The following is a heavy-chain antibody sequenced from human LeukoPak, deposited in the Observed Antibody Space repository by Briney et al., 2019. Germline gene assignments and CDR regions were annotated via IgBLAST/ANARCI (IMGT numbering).Heavy chain of an antibody. CDR1: GYTPTGYY. Sequence: ASVKVSSKASGYTPTGYYMHSVPQAPGPGGGRMGWINPNSGGTNYAQKFQGRVTMTRDTSISTAYMELSRLRSDDTAVYYCARDADSSGSMHFVDWGQGTLVTVAS. CDR2: INPNSGGT. J-gene: IGHJ4*02. V-gene: IGHV1-2*02. CDR3: ARDADSSGSMHFVD. D-gene: IGHD3-22*01.